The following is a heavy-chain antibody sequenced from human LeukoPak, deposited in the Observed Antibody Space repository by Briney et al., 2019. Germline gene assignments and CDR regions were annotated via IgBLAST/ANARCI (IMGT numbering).Heavy chain of an antibody. Sequence: PGGSLRLSCAASGFTFSRYAMTWVRQAPGMGLEWVTVISYDGSIKYYADSVKGRFTISRDNSKNTVYLQMNSLRAEDTAVYYCARVPNGADYWGQGTLVTVSS. CDR2: ISYDGSIK. D-gene: IGHD2-8*01. CDR1: GFTFSRYA. V-gene: IGHV3-30*03. J-gene: IGHJ4*02. CDR3: ARVPNGADY.